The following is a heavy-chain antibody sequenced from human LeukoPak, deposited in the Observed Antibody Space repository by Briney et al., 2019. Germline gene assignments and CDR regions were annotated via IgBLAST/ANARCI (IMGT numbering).Heavy chain of an antibody. D-gene: IGHD6-19*01. V-gene: IGHV3-30*03. CDR3: ARVRAVAGAFDY. CDR1: GFIFSTYG. CDR2: MSYDGSTK. Sequence: GGSLRLSCAASGFIFSTYGMHWVRQAPGKGLEWVAVMSYDGSTKYYADSVKGRFTISRDNSKNMLYLQMNSLRAEDTAVYYCARVRAVAGAFDYWGQGTLVTVSS. J-gene: IGHJ4*02.